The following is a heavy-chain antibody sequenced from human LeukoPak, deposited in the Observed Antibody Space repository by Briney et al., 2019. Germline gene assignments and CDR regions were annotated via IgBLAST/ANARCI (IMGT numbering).Heavy chain of an antibody. Sequence: PGGSLRLSCAASGFTFSSYAMSWVRQAPGKGLEWVSGISGSGGSTYYADSVKGRFTISRDNSKNTLYLQMNSLRAEDTAVYYCAKVGDYVWGSYRHPYFDYWGQGTLVTVSS. CDR1: GFTFSSYA. J-gene: IGHJ4*02. D-gene: IGHD3-16*02. CDR2: ISGSGGST. CDR3: AKVGDYVWGSYRHPYFDY. V-gene: IGHV3-23*01.